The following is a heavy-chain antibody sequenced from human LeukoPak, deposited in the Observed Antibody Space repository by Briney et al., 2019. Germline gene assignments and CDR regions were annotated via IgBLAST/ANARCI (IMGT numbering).Heavy chain of an antibody. D-gene: IGHD3-10*01. CDR2: ISSSSSTI. J-gene: IGHJ6*02. CDR1: GFTFSSYS. CDR3: ARNLAYGSGSNGMDV. Sequence: GGSLRLSCAASGFTFSSYSMNWVRQAPGKGLEWVSYISSSSSTIYYADSVKGRFTISRDNAKNSLYLQMNSLRAEDTAVYYCARNLAYGSGSNGMDVWGPGTTVTVSS. V-gene: IGHV3-48*04.